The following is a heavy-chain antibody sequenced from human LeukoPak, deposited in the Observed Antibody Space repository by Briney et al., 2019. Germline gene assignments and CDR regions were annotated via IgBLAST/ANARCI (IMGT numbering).Heavy chain of an antibody. CDR2: INGDGGST. CDR3: AKDISRNFVVVPSADY. J-gene: IGHJ4*02. Sequence: GGPLRLSCAASGFTFDDYAMHWVRQPPGKSLEWVSLINGDGGSTYYADSVKGRFTVSRDNSKNSLYLQMNSLRTEDTALYYCAKDISRNFVVVPSADYWGQGTLVTV. V-gene: IGHV3-43*02. CDR1: GFTFDDYA. D-gene: IGHD2-2*01.